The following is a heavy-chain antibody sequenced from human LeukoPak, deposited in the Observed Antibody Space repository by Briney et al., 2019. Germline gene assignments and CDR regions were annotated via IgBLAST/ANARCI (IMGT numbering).Heavy chain of an antibody. CDR2: ISGSGGST. CDR3: RGYCSSTSCYAGYYFDY. CDR1: GFTFSSYW. V-gene: IGHV3-23*01. D-gene: IGHD2-2*03. Sequence: GGSLRLSCAASGFTFSSYWMSWVRQAPGKGLEWVSAISGSGGSTYYADSVKGRFTISRDNSKNTLYLQMNSLRAEDTAVYYCRGYCSSTSCYAGYYFDYWGQGTLVTVSS. J-gene: IGHJ4*02.